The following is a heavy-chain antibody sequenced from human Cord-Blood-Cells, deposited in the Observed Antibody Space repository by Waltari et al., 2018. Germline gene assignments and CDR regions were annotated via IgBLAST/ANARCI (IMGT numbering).Heavy chain of an antibody. J-gene: IGHJ6*03. CDR2: MNPNGGNT. D-gene: IGHD6-6*01. CDR3: ARAQLAGWSYYMDV. Sequence: QVQLVQSGAEVKKPGASVKVSCKASGYTFTSYDINWVRQATGQGLEWIGGMNPNGGNTGYAQKFQGRVTITRNTSISTAYMERSSLRSEDTAVYYCARAQLAGWSYYMDVWGKGTTVTVSS. CDR1: GYTFTSYD. V-gene: IGHV1-8*03.